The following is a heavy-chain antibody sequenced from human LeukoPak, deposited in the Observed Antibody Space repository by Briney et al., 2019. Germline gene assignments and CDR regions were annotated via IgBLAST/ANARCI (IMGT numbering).Heavy chain of an antibody. CDR1: GFTFSSYA. CDR2: ISGSGGST. CDR3: AKSPVVTATYFDY. Sequence: GGSLRLSCAASGFTFSSYAMSRVRQAPGKGLERVSAISGSGGSTYYADSVKGRFTISRDNSKNTLYLQMNSLRAEDTAVYYCAKSPVVTATYFDYWGQGTLVTVSS. V-gene: IGHV3-23*01. J-gene: IGHJ4*02. D-gene: IGHD2-21*02.